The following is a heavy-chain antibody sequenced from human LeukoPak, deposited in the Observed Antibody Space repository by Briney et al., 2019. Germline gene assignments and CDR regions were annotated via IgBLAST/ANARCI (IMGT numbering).Heavy chain of an antibody. CDR3: ARDRPLLGFGEPQVMNYYYYGMDV. J-gene: IGHJ6*02. D-gene: IGHD3-10*01. Sequence: SQTLSLTCAISGDSVSSNSAAWNWIRQSPSRGLEWLGRTYYRSKWYNDYAVSVKSRITINPDTSKNQFSLQLNSVTPEDTAVYYCARDRPLLGFGEPQVMNYYYYGMDVWGQGTTVTVSS. CDR1: GDSVSSNSAA. CDR2: TYYRSKWYN. V-gene: IGHV6-1*01.